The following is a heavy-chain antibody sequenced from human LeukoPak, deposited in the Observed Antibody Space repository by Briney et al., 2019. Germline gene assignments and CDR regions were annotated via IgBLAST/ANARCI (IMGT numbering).Heavy chain of an antibody. J-gene: IGHJ2*01. CDR2: FYYSGST. D-gene: IGHD3-22*01. CDR1: GDSISSSSYY. CDR3: AREAQNYYDSSDYYSRSYWYFDL. Sequence: PSETLSLTCTVSGDSISSSSYYWGWIRQPPGKGLEWIGSFYYSGSTYYNPSLKSRVTMSVDTSKNQFSLRLSSVTAADTAVYYCAREAQNYYDSSDYYSRSYWYFDLWGRGTLVIVSS. V-gene: IGHV4-39*07.